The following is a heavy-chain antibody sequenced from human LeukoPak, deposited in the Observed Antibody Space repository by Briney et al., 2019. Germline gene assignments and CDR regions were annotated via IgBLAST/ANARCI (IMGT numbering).Heavy chain of an antibody. CDR3: ARDLTYDSSGYYPHDAFDI. Sequence: SETLSLTCTVSGGPISSSSYYWGWIRQPPGKGLEWIGSIYYSGSTYYNPSLKSRVTISVDKSKNQFSLKLSSVTAADTAVYYCARDLTYDSSGYYPHDAFDIWGQGTMVTVSS. J-gene: IGHJ3*02. D-gene: IGHD3-22*01. CDR1: GGPISSSSYY. V-gene: IGHV4-39*07. CDR2: IYYSGST.